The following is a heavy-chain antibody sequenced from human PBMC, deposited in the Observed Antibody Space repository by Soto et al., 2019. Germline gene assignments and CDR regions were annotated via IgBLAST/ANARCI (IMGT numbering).Heavy chain of an antibody. CDR1: GGTFSSYA. CDR3: ARGTFDYYYYGMDV. CDR2: IIPIFGTA. Sequence: SVKVSCKASGGTFSSYAISWVRQAPGQGLGWMGGIIPIFGTANYAQKFQGRVTITADKSTSTAYMELSSLRSEDTAVYYCARGTFDYYYYGMDVWGQGTTVTVSS. J-gene: IGHJ6*02. V-gene: IGHV1-69*06. D-gene: IGHD3-16*01.